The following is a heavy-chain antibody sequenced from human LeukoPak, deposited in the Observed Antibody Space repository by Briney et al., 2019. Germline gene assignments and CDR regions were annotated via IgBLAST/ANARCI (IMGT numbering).Heavy chain of an antibody. CDR3: EGGDLT. J-gene: IGHJ1*01. Sequence: PGGSLRLSCAASGFTFSSYRMSWVRQTPGKGLEWVANIKQDGSEAYYVDSVEGRFTISRDNAKNSLSLQMTILRAEKPPVYYVEGGDLTGGQGTLVTVSS. V-gene: IGHV3-7*01. CDR1: GFTFSSYR. D-gene: IGHD3-10*01. CDR2: IKQDGSEA.